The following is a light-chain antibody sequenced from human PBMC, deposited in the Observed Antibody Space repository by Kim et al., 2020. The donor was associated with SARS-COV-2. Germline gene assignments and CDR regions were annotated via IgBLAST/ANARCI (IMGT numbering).Light chain of an antibody. CDR2: GAS. V-gene: IGKV3-20*01. Sequence: EIVLTQSPGTLSLSPGERVTLSCRASQSVSSSYLAWYQQKPGQAPRLLIHGASNRATGIPARFSGSGSGTDFTLTISRLEPEDFAVYFCQQYGASPWRFGQGTKVDIK. CDR1: QSVSSSY. J-gene: IGKJ1*01. CDR3: QQYGASPWR.